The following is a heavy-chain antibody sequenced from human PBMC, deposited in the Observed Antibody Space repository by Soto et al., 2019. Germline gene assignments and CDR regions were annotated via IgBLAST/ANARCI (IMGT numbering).Heavy chain of an antibody. V-gene: IGHV4-59*01. J-gene: IGHJ5*02. CDR3: ARAIAAAGSKINDNWFDP. CDR1: GGSISSYY. Sequence: PSETLSLTCTVSGGSISSYYWSWIRQPPGKGLEWIGYIYYSGSTNYNPSLKSRVTISVDTSKNQFSLKLSSVTAADTAVYYCARAIAAAGSKINDNWFDPWGQGTLVTVS. CDR2: IYYSGST. D-gene: IGHD6-13*01.